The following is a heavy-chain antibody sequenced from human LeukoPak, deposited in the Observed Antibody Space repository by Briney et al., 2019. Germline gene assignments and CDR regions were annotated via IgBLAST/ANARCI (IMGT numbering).Heavy chain of an antibody. CDR3: AGRQPLGCSGTSCFAGPVDY. J-gene: IGHJ4*02. Sequence: GGSLRLSCAASGFTFSSYSMNWVRQAPGKGLEWVSSISGTSDYIYYADSVKGRFTISRDNGKNSLYLQMNSLRAEDTAVYYCAGRQPLGCSGTSCFAGPVDYWGQGTLVTVSS. D-gene: IGHD2-2*01. CDR1: GFTFSSYS. V-gene: IGHV3-21*01. CDR2: ISGTSDYI.